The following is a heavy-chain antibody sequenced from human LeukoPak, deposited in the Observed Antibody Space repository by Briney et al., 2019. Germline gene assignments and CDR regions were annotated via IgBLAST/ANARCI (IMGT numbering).Heavy chain of an antibody. D-gene: IGHD3-10*01. Sequence: GGSLRLSCAASGFTFSSYGMHWVRQAPGKGLEWVAVISYDGSNKYYADSVKGRFTISRDNSKNTLYPQMNSLRAEDTAVYYCAKGDMVRGVIDYWGQGTLVTVSS. V-gene: IGHV3-30*18. CDR2: ISYDGSNK. CDR1: GFTFSSYG. CDR3: AKGDMVRGVIDY. J-gene: IGHJ4*02.